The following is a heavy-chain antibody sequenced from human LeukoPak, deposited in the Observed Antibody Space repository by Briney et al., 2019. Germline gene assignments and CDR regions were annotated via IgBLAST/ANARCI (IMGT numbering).Heavy chain of an antibody. V-gene: IGHV7-4-1*02. D-gene: IGHD1-26*01. J-gene: IGHJ4*02. CDR1: GYTFTRYA. CDR3: ASSSGSYPEWFDY. Sequence: ASVKVSCKASGYTFTRYAMNWVRQAPGQGLQWMGWINTNTGNPTYAQGFTGRFVFSLDTSVSTAYLQISSLKAEDTAVYYCASSSGSYPEWFDYWGQGTLVTVSS. CDR2: INTNTGNP.